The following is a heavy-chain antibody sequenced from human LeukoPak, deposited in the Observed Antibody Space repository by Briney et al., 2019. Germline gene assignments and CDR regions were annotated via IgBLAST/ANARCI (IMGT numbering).Heavy chain of an antibody. D-gene: IGHD3-10*01. CDR2: FSSSSSTI. CDR3: ARDRYYYAVGNWFDP. V-gene: IGHV3-48*02. CDR1: GFTFSSYS. J-gene: IGHJ5*02. Sequence: GGSLRLSCAASGFTFSSYSMNWVRQARGKGLGWVCFFSSSSSTIYYADSVKGRFTISRDNAKNSLYLQMNSLRDEDTAVYYCARDRYYYAVGNWFDPWGQGTLVTVSS.